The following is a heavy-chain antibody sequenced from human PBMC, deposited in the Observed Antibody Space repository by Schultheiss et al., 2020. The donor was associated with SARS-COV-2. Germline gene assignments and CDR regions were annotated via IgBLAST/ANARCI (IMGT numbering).Heavy chain of an antibody. V-gene: IGHV3-48*03. CDR2: ISSSGSTI. J-gene: IGHJ6*03. CDR1: GFTFSSYE. D-gene: IGHD2-2*01. Sequence: GGSLRLSCAASGFTFSSYEMNWVRQAPGKGLEWVSYISSSGSTIYYADSVKGRFTISRDNAKNSLYLQMNSLRAEDTAVYYCARSPRGYCSSTSCPRGGYYYYMDVWGKGTTVTVSS. CDR3: ARSPRGYCSSTSCPRGGYYYYMDV.